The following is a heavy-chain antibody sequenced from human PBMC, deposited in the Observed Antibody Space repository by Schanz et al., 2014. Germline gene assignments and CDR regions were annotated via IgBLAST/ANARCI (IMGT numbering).Heavy chain of an antibody. Sequence: EVQLVESGGDLVQPGGSLRLSCAASGFIFGSSVMAWVRQAPGKGLEWVSGITGASDHIDYAESVKGRFTISRDNSKNTLYLQMDSLRAEDTAVYFCAKKVPAYNPFDSWGQGTLVTVSS. V-gene: IGHV3-23*04. CDR2: ITGASDHI. D-gene: IGHD1-1*01. J-gene: IGHJ4*02. CDR3: AKKVPAYNPFDS. CDR1: GFIFGSSV.